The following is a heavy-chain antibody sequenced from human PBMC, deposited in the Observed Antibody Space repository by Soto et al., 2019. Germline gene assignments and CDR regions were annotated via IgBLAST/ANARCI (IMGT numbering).Heavy chain of an antibody. D-gene: IGHD2-2*01. J-gene: IGHJ5*02. Sequence: QVQLQQWGAGLLKPSETLSLTCAVYGGSFSGYYWSWIRQPPGKGLEWIGEINHSGSTNYNPSLKSRVTISVDTSKNQFSLKLSSVTAADTAVYYCAHRLYCSSTSCREGGWFDPWGQGTLVTVSS. CDR3: AHRLYCSSTSCREGGWFDP. CDR1: GGSFSGYY. CDR2: INHSGST. V-gene: IGHV4-34*01.